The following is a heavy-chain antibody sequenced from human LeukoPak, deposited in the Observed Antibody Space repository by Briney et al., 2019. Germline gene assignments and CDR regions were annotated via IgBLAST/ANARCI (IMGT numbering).Heavy chain of an antibody. J-gene: IGHJ4*02. CDR2: IHSSGNT. Sequence: PSETLSLTCTVSGGSMNSNYWSWIRQPAGKGLEWIGRIHSSGNTKYNPSLKSRVIMSVDTSKKQFSLKLNSVTAADTAVYYCARDAAAGTGFDYWGQGTLVTVSS. CDR1: GGSMNSNY. D-gene: IGHD6-13*01. V-gene: IGHV4-4*07. CDR3: ARDAAAGTGFDY.